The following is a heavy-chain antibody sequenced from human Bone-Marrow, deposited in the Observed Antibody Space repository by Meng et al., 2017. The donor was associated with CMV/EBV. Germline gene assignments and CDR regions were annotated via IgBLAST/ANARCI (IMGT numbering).Heavy chain of an antibody. V-gene: IGHV3-23*01. D-gene: IGHD6-13*01. CDR3: AKLLSIAAPIGDYYFDY. Sequence: GGSLRLSCAASGFTFSSYAMSWVRQAPGKGLEWVSAISGSGGSTYYADSVKGRFTISRDNSKNTLYLQMNSLRAEDTAVYYCAKLLSIAAPIGDYYFDYWGQGTLVNVSS. J-gene: IGHJ4*02. CDR1: GFTFSSYA. CDR2: ISGSGGST.